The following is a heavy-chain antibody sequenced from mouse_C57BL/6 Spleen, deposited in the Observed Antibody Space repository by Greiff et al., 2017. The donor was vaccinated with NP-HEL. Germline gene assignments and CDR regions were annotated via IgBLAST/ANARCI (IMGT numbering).Heavy chain of an antibody. J-gene: IGHJ1*03. D-gene: IGHD1-1*01. CDR1: GYTFTSYW. V-gene: IGHV1-50*01. CDR3: ARSGTTVVAHYWYFDV. Sequence: QVQLQQPGAELVKPGASVKLSCKASGYTFTSYWMQWVKQRPGQGLEWIGEIDPSDSYTNYNQKFKGKATLTVDTSSSTAYMQLSSLTSEDSAVYYCARSGTTVVAHYWYFDVWGTGTTVTVSS. CDR2: IDPSDSYT.